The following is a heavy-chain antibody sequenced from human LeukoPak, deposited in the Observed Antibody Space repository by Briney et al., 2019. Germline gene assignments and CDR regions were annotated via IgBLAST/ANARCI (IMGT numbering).Heavy chain of an antibody. D-gene: IGHD3-16*01. CDR2: INSDGFSI. V-gene: IGHV3-74*01. CDR3: ARFYGGSALDN. CDR1: GFTFSAYW. Sequence: GGSLRLSCVASGFTFSAYWMHWVRQAPGKGLVWVSRINSDGFSIAYADSVKGRLTISRDNAKNTLYLHMNSLRAEDTAVYYCARFYGGSALDNWGQGTMVTVSS. J-gene: IGHJ3*02.